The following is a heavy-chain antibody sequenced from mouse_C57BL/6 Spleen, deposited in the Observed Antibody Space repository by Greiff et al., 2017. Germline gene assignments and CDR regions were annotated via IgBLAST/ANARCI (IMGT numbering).Heavy chain of an antibody. CDR1: GFSLTSYG. V-gene: IGHV2-5*01. J-gene: IGHJ4*01. CDR2: IWRGGST. CDR3: AKGPYYYRSSYPYAMDY. Sequence: VQLVESGPGLVQPSQSLSITCTVSGFSLTSYGVHWVRQSPGKGLEWLGVIWRGGSTDYNAAFMSRLSITKDNSKSQVFFKMNSLQADDTAIYYCAKGPYYYRSSYPYAMDYWGQGTSVTVSS. D-gene: IGHD1-1*01.